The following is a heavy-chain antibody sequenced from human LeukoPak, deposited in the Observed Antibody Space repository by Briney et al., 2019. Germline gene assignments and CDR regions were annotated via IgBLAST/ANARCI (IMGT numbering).Heavy chain of an antibody. D-gene: IGHD3-22*01. CDR1: GLTFSTYG. V-gene: IGHV3-33*01. Sequence: GGSLRLSCGASGLTFSTYGMHWVRQAPGKGLEWVALIWYDGSEKYYADSVKGRFTISRDNSKNTLYLQMNSLRAEDTAVYYCARHYYDSSGSYWGYYFDYWGQGTLVTVSS. CDR3: ARHYYDSSGSYWGYYFDY. J-gene: IGHJ4*02. CDR2: IWYDGSEK.